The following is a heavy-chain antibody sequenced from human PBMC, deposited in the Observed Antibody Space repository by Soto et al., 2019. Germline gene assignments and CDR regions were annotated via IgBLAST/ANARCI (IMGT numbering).Heavy chain of an antibody. CDR1: GGTFSSYA. CDR3: ARAHYDFWSGYYNPGAFDY. CDR2: INAGNGNT. J-gene: IGHJ4*02. D-gene: IGHD3-3*01. Sequence: GASVKVSCKASGGTFSSYAISWVRQAPGQRLEWMGWINAGNGNTKYSQKFQGRVTITRDTSASTAYMELSSLRSEDTAVYYCARAHYDFWSGYYNPGAFDYWGQGTLVTVSS. V-gene: IGHV1-3*01.